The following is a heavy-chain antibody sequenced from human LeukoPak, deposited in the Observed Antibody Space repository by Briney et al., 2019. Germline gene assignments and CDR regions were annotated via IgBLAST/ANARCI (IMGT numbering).Heavy chain of an antibody. CDR2: INPNSGGT. Sequence: ASVKVSCKASGYTFTSYYMHWVRQAPGQGLEWMGRINPNSGGTNSAQKFQGRVTMTRDTSISTAYMELSRLTSDDTAVYYCARGELVGLGATSAGWFDPWGQGTLVTVSS. CDR1: GYTFTSYY. V-gene: IGHV1-2*06. D-gene: IGHD1-26*01. CDR3: ARGELVGLGATSAGWFDP. J-gene: IGHJ5*02.